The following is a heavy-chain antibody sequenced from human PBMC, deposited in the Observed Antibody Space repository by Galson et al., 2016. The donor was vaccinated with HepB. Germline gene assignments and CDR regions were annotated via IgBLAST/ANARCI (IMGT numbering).Heavy chain of an antibody. D-gene: IGHD2-8*01. CDR3: AGPGFGLILYGFDP. Sequence: SETLSLTCTVSGGSISSNTYYWGWIRQPPGKGLEWIGSIYYSWSTYYNPSLKSRVTISVDTSKNQFSLKLSSVTAADTAVYYCAGPGFGLILYGFDPWGQGTLVTVSS. J-gene: IGHJ5*02. V-gene: IGHV4-39*01. CDR2: IYYSWST. CDR1: GGSISSNTYY.